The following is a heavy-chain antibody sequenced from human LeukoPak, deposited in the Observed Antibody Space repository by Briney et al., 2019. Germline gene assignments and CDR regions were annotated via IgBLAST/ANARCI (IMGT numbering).Heavy chain of an antibody. CDR3: ATDLSGQLERRGDAFHI. CDR2: ISADNGNT. D-gene: IGHD1-1*01. Sequence: ASVKVSYKTSGYIFTRYVISWVRQAPGQGLEWMGWISADNGNTNYAKNLQDRVTMTTDPSTSTSYMELSSRRAGDTGTYYCATDLSGQLERRGDAFHIWGQGTMVTVSS. J-gene: IGHJ3*02. CDR1: GYIFTRYV. V-gene: IGHV1-18*01.